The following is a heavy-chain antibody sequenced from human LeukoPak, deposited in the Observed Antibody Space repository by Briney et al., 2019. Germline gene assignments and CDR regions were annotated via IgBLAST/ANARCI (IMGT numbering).Heavy chain of an antibody. J-gene: IGHJ4*02. D-gene: IGHD5-24*01. CDR2: IRRKTNGGTT. CDR3: TRVFRRDGYNSIDY. V-gene: IGHV3-49*04. Sequence: GGSLRLSCTASGFTFWDYEMIWVRQAPGKGLEWVGFIRRKTNGGTTEYAASVKGRFAISRDDSKSIAYLEMNSLETEDTALYYCTRVFRRDGYNSIDYWGQGTLVTVSS. CDR1: GFTFWDYE.